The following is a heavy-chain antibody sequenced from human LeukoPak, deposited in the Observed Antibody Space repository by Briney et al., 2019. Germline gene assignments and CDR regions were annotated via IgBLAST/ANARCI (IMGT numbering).Heavy chain of an antibody. CDR1: GGSINTYF. V-gene: IGHV4-4*07. D-gene: IGHD3-16*02. CDR3: ARGRAHYDYVWGSYRPHYYFDY. J-gene: IGHJ4*02. CDR2: IYPSGST. Sequence: SETLSLTCTVSGGSINTYFWTWIRQPAGKGLQWIGRIYPSGSTNYSPSLKSRLTMSVDTSNNQFSLKLSSVTAADTAVYYCARGRAHYDYVWGSYRPHYYFDYWGQGTLVTVSS.